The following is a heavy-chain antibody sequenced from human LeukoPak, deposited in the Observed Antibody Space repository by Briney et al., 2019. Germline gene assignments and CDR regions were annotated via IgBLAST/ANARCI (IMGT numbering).Heavy chain of an antibody. V-gene: IGHV1-69*13. CDR1: GYTLTDYY. CDR3: TTEYSSSPEDY. CDR2: IIPIFGTA. D-gene: IGHD6-6*01. Sequence: SVKVSCKASGYTLTDYYMHWVRQAPGQGLEWMGGIIPIFGTANYAQKFQGRVTITADESTSTAYMELSSLRSEDTAVYYCTTEYSSSPEDYWGQGTLVTVSS. J-gene: IGHJ4*02.